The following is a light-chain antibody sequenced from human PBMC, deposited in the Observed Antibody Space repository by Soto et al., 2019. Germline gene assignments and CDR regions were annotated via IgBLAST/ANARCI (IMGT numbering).Light chain of an antibody. J-gene: IGKJ5*01. CDR2: GAS. CDR3: QQYGSSPPIT. Sequence: EIVFTQSPSTLSLSPGERATLSCRASQSVSSSYLAWYQQKPVQAPRLLIYGASSRATGIPDRFSGSGSGTDFTLTISRLEPEDFAVYYCQQYGSSPPITFGQGTRLEIK. V-gene: IGKV3-20*01. CDR1: QSVSSSY.